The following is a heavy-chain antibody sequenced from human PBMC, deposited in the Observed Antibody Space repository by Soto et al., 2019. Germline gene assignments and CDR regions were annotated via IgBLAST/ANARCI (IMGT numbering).Heavy chain of an antibody. CDR1: GFTFDDYA. D-gene: IGHD6-19*01. J-gene: IGHJ4*02. CDR2: ISWNSGSI. CDR3: AKDYGDYAGYSSGWYSH. Sequence: GGSLRLSCAASGFTFDDYAMHWVRQAPGKGLEWVSGISWNSGSIGYADSVKGRFTISRDNAKNSLYLQMNSLRAEDTALYYCAKDYGDYAGYSSGWYSHWGQGTLVTVSS. V-gene: IGHV3-9*01.